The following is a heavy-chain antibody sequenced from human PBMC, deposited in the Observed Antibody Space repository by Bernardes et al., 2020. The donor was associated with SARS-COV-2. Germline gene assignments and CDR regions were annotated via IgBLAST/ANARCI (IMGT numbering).Heavy chain of an antibody. Sequence: GGSLRLSCAASGFTFSSYAMSWVRQAPGKGLEWVSAISGSGGSTYYADSVKGRFTISRDNSKNTLYLQMNSLRAEDTAVYYCAKGGTMIVVVIPGAFDIWGQGTMVTVSS. CDR3: AKGGTMIVVVIPGAFDI. D-gene: IGHD3-22*01. CDR2: ISGSGGST. J-gene: IGHJ3*02. CDR1: GFTFSSYA. V-gene: IGHV3-23*01.